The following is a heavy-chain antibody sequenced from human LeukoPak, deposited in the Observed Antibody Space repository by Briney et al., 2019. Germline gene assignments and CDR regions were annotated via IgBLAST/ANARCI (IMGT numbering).Heavy chain of an antibody. J-gene: IGHJ5*02. Sequence: NASETLSLTCAVYGGSFSGYYWSWIRQPPGKGLEWIGEINHSGSTNYNPSLKSRVTISVDTSKNQFSLKLSSVTAADTAVYYCARGRSSVRPMIVVVTRINWFDPWGQGTLVTVSS. CDR3: ARGRSSVRPMIVVVTRINWFDP. CDR1: GGSFSGYY. D-gene: IGHD3-22*01. V-gene: IGHV4-34*01. CDR2: INHSGST.